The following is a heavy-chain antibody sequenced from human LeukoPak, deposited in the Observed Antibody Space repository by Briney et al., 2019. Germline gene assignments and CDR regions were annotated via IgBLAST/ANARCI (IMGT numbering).Heavy chain of an antibody. J-gene: IGHJ4*02. CDR2: ISGSGGST. D-gene: IGHD3-9*01. CDR3: AKDPKLRYFDWLGGDFDY. Sequence: QAGGSLRLSCAASGFTVSSNYMSWVRQAPGKGLEWVSAISGSGGSTYYADSVKGRFTISRDNSKNTLYLQMNSLRAEDTAVYYCAKDPKLRYFDWLGGDFDYWGQGTLVTVSS. CDR1: GFTVSSNY. V-gene: IGHV3-23*01.